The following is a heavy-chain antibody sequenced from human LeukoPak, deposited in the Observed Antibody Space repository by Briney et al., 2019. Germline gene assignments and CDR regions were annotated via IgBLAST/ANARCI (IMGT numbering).Heavy chain of an antibody. V-gene: IGHV4-59*08. J-gene: IGHJ4*02. CDR3: ARLGGDWEFDY. CDR1: GASISVNY. Sequence: SETLSLTCIVSGASISVNYWSWIRQPPGKGREWIGYIYYSGNTNYNPPLKSRVTISVDKSKNQFSLRLSSVTAADTAVYYCARLGGDWEFDYWGQGPVVPVSS. D-gene: IGHD3/OR15-3a*01. CDR2: IYYSGNT.